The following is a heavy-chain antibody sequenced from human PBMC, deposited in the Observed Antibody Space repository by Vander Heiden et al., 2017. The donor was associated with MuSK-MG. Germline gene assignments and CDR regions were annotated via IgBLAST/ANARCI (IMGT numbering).Heavy chain of an antibody. D-gene: IGHD3-16*01. J-gene: IGHJ6*03. CDR1: GGTLSNYS. CDR2: IIPPLGVT. V-gene: IGHV1-69*02. Sequence: QVQLVQSGAEVKRPGSSVKVSCKASGGTLSNYSVSWVRQAPGQGLEWMGRIIPPLGVTHYAQKFQGRVSISADKSTTTVIMELSSLRFDDTAIYYCATDGGGTVVILHYHYFYMDVWGQGTSVTVSS. CDR3: ATDGGGTVVILHYHYFYMDV.